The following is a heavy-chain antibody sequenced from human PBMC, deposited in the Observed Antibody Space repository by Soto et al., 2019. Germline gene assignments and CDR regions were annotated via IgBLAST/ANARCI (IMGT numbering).Heavy chain of an antibody. CDR3: ATSPWYSSGWLIDY. D-gene: IGHD6-19*01. Sequence: GGSLRLSCAASGFTFSSYSMNWVRQAPGKGLEWVSYISSSSSTIYYADSVKGRFTISRDNAKNSLYLQMNSLRAEDTAVYYCATSPWYSSGWLIDYWGQGTLVTV. CDR2: ISSSSSTI. CDR1: GFTFSSYS. J-gene: IGHJ4*02. V-gene: IGHV3-48*01.